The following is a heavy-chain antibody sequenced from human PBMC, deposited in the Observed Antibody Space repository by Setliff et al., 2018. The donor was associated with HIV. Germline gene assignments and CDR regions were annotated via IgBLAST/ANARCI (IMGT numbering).Heavy chain of an antibody. D-gene: IGHD3-22*01. CDR1: GYTFTSYT. Sequence: ASVKVSCKSYGYTFTSYTMHWVRQAPGQRLEWMGRINAGNGNTKYSQKFQGRVTINRDTSATTAYMELSSLRSEDTAVYYCAIDHRPNYYDNSGSSGYWGQGTLVTVSS. V-gene: IGHV1-3*01. CDR3: AIDHRPNYYDNSGSSGY. CDR2: INAGNGNT. J-gene: IGHJ4*02.